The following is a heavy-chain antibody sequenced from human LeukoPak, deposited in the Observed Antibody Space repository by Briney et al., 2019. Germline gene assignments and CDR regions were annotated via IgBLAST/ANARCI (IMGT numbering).Heavy chain of an antibody. CDR1: GVSITTYS. J-gene: IGHJ3*01. CDR3: ASQVAPGYNYLY. CDR2: INYSGSN. V-gene: IGHV4-59*01. Sequence: SETLSLTCTVSGVSITTYSWSWIRQPPGKGLEWIGYINYSGSNNYNPPLKSRVTMSIETSNNQFSLKLSSVTAADTAVYYCASQVAPGYNYLYWGQGTMVTVSS. D-gene: IGHD5-24*01.